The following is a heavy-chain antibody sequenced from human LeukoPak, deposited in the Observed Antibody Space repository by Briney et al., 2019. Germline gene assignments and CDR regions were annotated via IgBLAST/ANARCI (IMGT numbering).Heavy chain of an antibody. D-gene: IGHD4-11*01. J-gene: IGHJ3*02. CDR2: MNPNSGNT. Sequence: ASVKVSCKASGYTFTSYDINWVRQAPGQGLEWMGWMNPNSGNTGYAQKFQGRVTITRNTSISTAYMELSSLRSEDTAVYYCARGTQTTVTAFDAFDIWGQGTMVTVSS. CDR3: ARGTQTTVTAFDAFDI. CDR1: GYTFTSYD. V-gene: IGHV1-8*03.